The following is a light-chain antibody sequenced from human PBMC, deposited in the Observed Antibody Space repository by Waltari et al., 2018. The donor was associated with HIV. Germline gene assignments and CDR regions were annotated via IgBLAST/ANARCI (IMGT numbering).Light chain of an antibody. J-gene: IGLJ2*01. CDR2: GEN. V-gene: IGLV3-19*01. CDR1: SLTRYY. CDR3: SSRDSTYNPVV. Sequence: SSELTQDPAVSVALGQTVRITCQGDSLTRYYASWYQQKPGQAPVLVIYGENHRPSGIPDRVSGSSSGHTASLTITWAQAEDEADYYCSSRDSTYNPVVFGGGTNLTVL.